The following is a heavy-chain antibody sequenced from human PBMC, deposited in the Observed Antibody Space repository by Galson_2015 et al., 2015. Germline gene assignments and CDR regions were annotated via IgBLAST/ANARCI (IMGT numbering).Heavy chain of an antibody. CDR2: ISSSSSTI. V-gene: IGHV3-48*02. CDR3: ARGCSSTTCYTRFLGWFDP. CDR1: GFTFSSYS. J-gene: IGHJ5*02. Sequence: PLRLSCAASGFTFSSYSMNWVRQAPGKGLEWVSYISSSSSTIYYADSVKGRFTISRDNAKNSLYLQMNSLRDEDTAVYYCARGCSSTTCYTRFLGWFDPWGQGTLVTVSS. D-gene: IGHD2-2*02.